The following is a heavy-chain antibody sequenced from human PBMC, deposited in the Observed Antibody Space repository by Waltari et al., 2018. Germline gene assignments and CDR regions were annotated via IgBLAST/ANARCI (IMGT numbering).Heavy chain of an antibody. Sequence: QVQLVQSGAEVKKPGASVKVSCKASGYTFTGYYMHWVRQAPGQGLEWMGWINPNSGGTTYAQKFQGRVTMTRDTSISTAYMELSRLRSDDTAVYYCARSNSGSYYYYYGMDVWGQGTTVTVSS. CDR2: INPNSGGT. D-gene: IGHD1-26*01. CDR1: GYTFTGYY. CDR3: ARSNSGSYYYYYGMDV. V-gene: IGHV1-2*02. J-gene: IGHJ6*02.